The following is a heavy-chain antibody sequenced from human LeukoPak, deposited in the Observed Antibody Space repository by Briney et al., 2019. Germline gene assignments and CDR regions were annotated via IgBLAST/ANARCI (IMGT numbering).Heavy chain of an antibody. V-gene: IGHV4-38-2*02. J-gene: IGHJ4*02. Sequence: PSETLSLTCTVSGYSISSGYYWGWIRQPPGKGLEWIGSIYHSGSTYYNPSLKSRVTISVDTSKNQFSLKLSSVTAADTAVYYCAREGESSEYWGQGTLVTVSS. CDR1: GYSISSGYY. D-gene: IGHD3-10*01. CDR2: IYHSGST. CDR3: AREGESSEY.